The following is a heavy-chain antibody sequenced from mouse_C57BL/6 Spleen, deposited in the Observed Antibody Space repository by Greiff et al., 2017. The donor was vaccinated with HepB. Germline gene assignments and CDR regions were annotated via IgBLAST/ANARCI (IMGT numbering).Heavy chain of an antibody. D-gene: IGHD5-5*01. CDR2: ISYDGSN. Sequence: ESGPGLVKPSQSLSLTCSVTGYSITSGYYWNWIRQFPGNKLEWMGYISYDGSNNYNPSLKNRISITRDTSKNQFFLKLNSVTTEDTATYYCAREAYLYAMDYWGQGTSVTVSS. CDR1: GYSITSGYY. CDR3: AREAYLYAMDY. V-gene: IGHV3-6*01. J-gene: IGHJ4*01.